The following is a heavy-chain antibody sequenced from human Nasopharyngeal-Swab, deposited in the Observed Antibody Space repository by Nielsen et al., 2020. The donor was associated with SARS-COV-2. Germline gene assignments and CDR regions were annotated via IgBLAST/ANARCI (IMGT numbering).Heavy chain of an antibody. CDR3: ARDWGERIFDY. D-gene: IGHD3-10*01. Sequence: SETLSLTCAVSGGSISSGGYSWSWIRQPPGKGLEWIGYIYYSGSTYYNPSLKSRVTISVDTSKNQFSLKLSSVTAADTAVYYCARDWGERIFDYWGQGTLVTVSS. CDR2: IYYSGST. J-gene: IGHJ4*02. CDR1: GGSISSGGYS. V-gene: IGHV4-30-4*07.